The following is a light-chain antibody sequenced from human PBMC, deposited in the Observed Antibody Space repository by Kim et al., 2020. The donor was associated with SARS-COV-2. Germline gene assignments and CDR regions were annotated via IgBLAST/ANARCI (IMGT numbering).Light chain of an antibody. CDR3: QQYNYWPWT. J-gene: IGKJ1*01. CDR1: QSVSSN. V-gene: IGKV3-15*01. Sequence: VSPGERATRTCRASQSVSSNLAWYQQKPGQAPRLLIYGTSTRATDIPARFSGSGSGTEFTLTISSLQSEDFAVYYCQQYNYWPWTFGQGTKVDIK. CDR2: GTS.